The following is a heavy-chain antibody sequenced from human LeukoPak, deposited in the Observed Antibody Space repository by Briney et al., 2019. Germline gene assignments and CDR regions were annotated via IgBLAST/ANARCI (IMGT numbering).Heavy chain of an antibody. CDR2: IYPGDSDT. D-gene: IGHD6-13*01. Sequence: GASLKISCKGSGYSFTSYWIGWVRQMPGKGLEWMGIIYPGDSDTRYSPSFQGQVTISADKSISTAYPQWSSLKASDTAMYYCARRGIAGEVAFDIWGQGTMVTVSS. CDR3: ARRGIAGEVAFDI. V-gene: IGHV5-51*01. CDR1: GYSFTSYW. J-gene: IGHJ3*02.